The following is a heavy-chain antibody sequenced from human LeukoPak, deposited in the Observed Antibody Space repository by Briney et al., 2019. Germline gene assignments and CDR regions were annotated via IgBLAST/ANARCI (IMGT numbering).Heavy chain of an antibody. CDR1: GSTFTSYG. J-gene: IGHJ4*02. D-gene: IGHD2-2*01. CDR3: ARNEVVPAATPFDY. Sequence: ASVKLSCKASGSTFTSYGISWVRHAPGQGLEWMGWISAYNGNTNYAQKLQGRVTMTTDTSTSTAYMELRSLRSDDTAVYYCARNEVVPAATPFDYWGQGTLVTVSS. V-gene: IGHV1-18*04. CDR2: ISAYNGNT.